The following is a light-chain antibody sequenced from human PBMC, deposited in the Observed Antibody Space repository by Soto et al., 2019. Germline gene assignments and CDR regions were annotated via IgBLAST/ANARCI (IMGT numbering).Light chain of an antibody. CDR1: QSVPKNY. CDR2: GAS. CDR3: HQYASSPQT. Sequence: EIVLTQSPGTLSLSPGERATLSCRASQSVPKNYLAWYQQEPGQAPRLLIYGASSRATGTPDRFSGSGSGTDFTLTISRLEPEDFAVYYCHQYASSPQTFGQGTKVEI. V-gene: IGKV3-20*01. J-gene: IGKJ1*01.